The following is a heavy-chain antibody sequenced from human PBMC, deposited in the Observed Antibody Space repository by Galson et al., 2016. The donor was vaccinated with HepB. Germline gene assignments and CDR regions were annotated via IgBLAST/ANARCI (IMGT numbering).Heavy chain of an antibody. V-gene: IGHV3-7*03. CDR1: GFTFSSYS. CDR3: ARDNWGIDY. D-gene: IGHD7-27*01. J-gene: IGHJ4*02. CDR2: IEHDGGGT. Sequence: SLRLSCAASGFTFSSYSISWVRQAPGKGLEWVAKIEHDGGGTYYVDSVKGRFTISRDNAENSLYLQMNSLRAEDTAVYYCARDNWGIDYLGQGTLVTVSS.